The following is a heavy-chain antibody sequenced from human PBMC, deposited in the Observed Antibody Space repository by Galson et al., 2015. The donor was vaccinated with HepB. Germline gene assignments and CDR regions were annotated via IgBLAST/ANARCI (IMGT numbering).Heavy chain of an antibody. CDR1: GFTFSDYY. D-gene: IGHD6-13*01. J-gene: IGHJ4*02. CDR2: ISSSSSYT. CDR3: ARCSSSSWEGFDY. V-gene: IGHV3-11*06. Sequence: SLRLSCAASGFTFSDYYMSWIRQAPGKGLEWVSYISSSSSYTNYADSVKGRFTISRDNAKNSLYLQMNSLRAEDTAVYYCARCSSSSWEGFDYWGQGTLVTVSS.